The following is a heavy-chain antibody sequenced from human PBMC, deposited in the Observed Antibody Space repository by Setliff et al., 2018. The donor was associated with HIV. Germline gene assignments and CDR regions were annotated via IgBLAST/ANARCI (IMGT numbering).Heavy chain of an antibody. CDR1: GFTFSAYA. CDR2: TTSNGRTT. Sequence: GGSLRLSCAASGFTFSAYAMTWVRQAPGKGLEWVSATTSNGRTTDYAESVRGRFTISRDNAKNSLYLQMNSLRAEDTAVYYCARDQGYFDYWGQGTLVTVSS. J-gene: IGHJ4*02. CDR3: ARDQGYFDY. V-gene: IGHV3-20*04.